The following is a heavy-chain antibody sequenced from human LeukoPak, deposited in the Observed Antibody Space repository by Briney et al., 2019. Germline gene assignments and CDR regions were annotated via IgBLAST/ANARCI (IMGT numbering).Heavy chain of an antibody. CDR2: INADNGNT. CDR1: GYTFTSYA. D-gene: IGHD3-10*01. CDR3: ARGIYGSGSYYSDPPYNWFDP. V-gene: IGHV1-3*03. Sequence: GASVKVSCKASGYTFTSYAMHWVRQAPGQRLEWMGWINADNGNTKYSQEFQGRVTITRDTSASTAYVELSSLRSEDMAVYYCARGIYGSGSYYSDPPYNWFDPWGQGTLVTVSS. J-gene: IGHJ5*02.